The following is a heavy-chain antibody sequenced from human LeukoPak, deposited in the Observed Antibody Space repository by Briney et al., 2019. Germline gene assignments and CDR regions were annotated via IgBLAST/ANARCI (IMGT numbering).Heavy chain of an antibody. J-gene: IGHJ4*02. CDR1: GFTFSSYE. Sequence: GGSLRLSCAASGFTFSSYEMNWVRQAPGKGLEWVSYISSSGSTIYYADSVKGRFTISRDNAKNSLYLQMNSLRAEDTAVYYCARAPFYTNYDFWSGYYTLDFDYWGQGTLVTVSS. V-gene: IGHV3-48*03. CDR3: ARAPFYTNYDFWSGYYTLDFDY. CDR2: ISSSGSTI. D-gene: IGHD3-3*01.